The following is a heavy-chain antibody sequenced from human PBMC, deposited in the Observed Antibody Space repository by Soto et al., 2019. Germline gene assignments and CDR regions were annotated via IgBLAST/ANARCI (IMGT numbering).Heavy chain of an antibody. CDR2: IYYSGST. Sequence: PSETLSLTCTVCGGSIRSHYWSWIRQPPGKGLERIGYIYYSGSTSYNPSLKSRVTMSVDTSRNQFSLKLISETAADTAVYYCARVVVAATGYYMDVWGKGTTVTVSS. V-gene: IGHV4-59*08. D-gene: IGHD2-15*01. CDR1: GGSIRSHY. J-gene: IGHJ6*03. CDR3: ARVVVAATGYYMDV.